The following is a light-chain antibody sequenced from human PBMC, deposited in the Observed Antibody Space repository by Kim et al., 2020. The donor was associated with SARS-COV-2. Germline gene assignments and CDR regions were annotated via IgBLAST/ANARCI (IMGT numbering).Light chain of an antibody. V-gene: IGLV3-19*01. Sequence: LGQTVRITCQGDSLRSYYASWYQQKPGQAPVLVIYGKNNRPSGIPDRFSGSSSGNTASLTITGAQAEDEADYYCNSRDSSGNHHWVFCGGTKLTVL. CDR1: SLRSYY. J-gene: IGLJ3*02. CDR2: GKN. CDR3: NSRDSSGNHHWV.